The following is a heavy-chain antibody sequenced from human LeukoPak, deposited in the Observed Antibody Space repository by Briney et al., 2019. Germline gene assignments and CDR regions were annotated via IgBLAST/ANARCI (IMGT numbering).Heavy chain of an antibody. CDR1: GYTFTSYD. D-gene: IGHD3-10*01. V-gene: IGHV1-8*01. Sequence: GASVKVSCKASGYTFTSYDINWVRQATGQGLEWMGWVNPNSGNTGYAQKFQGRVTMTRNTSISTAYMELSSLRSEDTAVYYCARWDLYGSGSYYNDIDYWGQGTLVTVSS. CDR2: VNPNSGNT. J-gene: IGHJ4*02. CDR3: ARWDLYGSGSYYNDIDY.